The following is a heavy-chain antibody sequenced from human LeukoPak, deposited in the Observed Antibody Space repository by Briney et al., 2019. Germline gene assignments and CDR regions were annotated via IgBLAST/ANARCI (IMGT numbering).Heavy chain of an antibody. CDR3: ARDGESWAYSGYSKPEFRFDY. Sequence: ASVKVSCKASGGTFSSYAISWVRQAPGQGLEWMGRIIPILGIANYAQKLQGRVTITADKSTSTAYMELSSLRSEDTAVYYCARDGESWAYSGYSKPEFRFDYWGQGTLVTVSS. CDR1: GGTFSSYA. D-gene: IGHD5-12*01. CDR2: IIPILGIA. V-gene: IGHV1-69*04. J-gene: IGHJ4*02.